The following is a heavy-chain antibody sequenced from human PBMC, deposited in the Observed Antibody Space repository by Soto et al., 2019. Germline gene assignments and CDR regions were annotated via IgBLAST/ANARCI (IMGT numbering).Heavy chain of an antibody. D-gene: IGHD2-15*01. CDR3: ARGGVVVVAATAAAFDP. CDR2: INHSGST. Sequence: QVQLQQWGAGLLKPSETLSLTCAVYGGSFSGYYWSWIRQPPGKGLEWIGEINHSGSTNYNPSLKSGVTISVDTSKNQFCLKLSSVTAADTAVYYCARGGVVVVAATAAAFDPWGQGTLVTVSS. CDR1: GGSFSGYY. V-gene: IGHV4-34*01. J-gene: IGHJ5*02.